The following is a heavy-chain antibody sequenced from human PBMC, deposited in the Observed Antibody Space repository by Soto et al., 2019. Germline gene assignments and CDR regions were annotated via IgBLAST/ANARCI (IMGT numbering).Heavy chain of an antibody. CDR2: INAGNGNT. D-gene: IGHD3-9*01. Sequence: QVQLVQSGAEVKKPGASVKVSCKASGYTFTSYAMHWVRQAPGQRLEWMGWINAGNGNTKYSQKFQGRVTITRDTSASPAYMELSSLRSEDTAVYYCARGPYDILTGANWFDPWGQGTLVTVSS. CDR3: ARGPYDILTGANWFDP. J-gene: IGHJ5*02. V-gene: IGHV1-3*01. CDR1: GYTFTSYA.